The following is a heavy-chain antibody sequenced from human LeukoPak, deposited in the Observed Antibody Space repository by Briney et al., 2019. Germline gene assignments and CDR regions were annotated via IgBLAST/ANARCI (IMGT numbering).Heavy chain of an antibody. CDR2: IYYSGST. CDR3: ARSGERSSGWYVYYFDY. CDR1: GGSFSGYY. J-gene: IGHJ4*02. V-gene: IGHV4-59*01. Sequence: SETLSLTCAVYGGSFSGYYWSWIRQPPGKGLEWIGYIYYSGSTNYNPSLKSRVTISVDTSKNQFSLKLSSVTAADTAVYYCARSGERSSGWYVYYFDYWGQGTLVTVSS. D-gene: IGHD6-19*01.